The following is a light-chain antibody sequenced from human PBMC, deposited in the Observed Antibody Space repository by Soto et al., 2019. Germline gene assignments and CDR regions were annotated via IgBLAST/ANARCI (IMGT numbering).Light chain of an antibody. CDR2: GGS. CDR1: QSHTNSR. J-gene: IGKJ2*01. V-gene: IGKV3-20*01. CDR3: QQWGSSPRT. Sequence: EIVLTQSPGTLSLSPGERATLSCRASQSHTNSRLAWYQQKPGQAPKVLIYGGSNRATGIPDRFSGSGSGTDFTLTISRLEPEDFAVYYCQQWGSSPRTFGQGTKLEIK.